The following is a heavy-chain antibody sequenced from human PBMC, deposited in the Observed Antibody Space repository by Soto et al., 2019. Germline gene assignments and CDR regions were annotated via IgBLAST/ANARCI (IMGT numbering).Heavy chain of an antibody. J-gene: IGHJ3*02. CDR2: ISGSGGST. Sequence: LRRSFAASGFTFSSYAMSWVHQAPGRGLGWVSAISGSGGSTNYAEDVEVRFTFSRDNSKNTLYLQMNSLRAEDTAVYYGAKDLRGVGATYDAFDIWGQGTMVTVSS. CDR3: AKDLRGVGATYDAFDI. D-gene: IGHD1-26*01. CDR1: GFTFSSYA. V-gene: IGHV3-23*01.